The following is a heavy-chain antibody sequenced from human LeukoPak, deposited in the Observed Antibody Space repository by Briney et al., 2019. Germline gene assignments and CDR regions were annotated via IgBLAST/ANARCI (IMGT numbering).Heavy chain of an antibody. CDR1: GFTVSSNH. CDR2: IYSGGST. V-gene: IGHV3-66*01. Sequence: PGGSLRLSCAAPGFTVSSNHMSWVRQAPGKGLEWVSVIYSGGSTYYADSVKGRFTISRDNSKNTLNLQMNSLRAEDTALYYCARRISGASHAFDIWGRGTMVTVSS. CDR3: ARRISGASHAFDI. J-gene: IGHJ3*02.